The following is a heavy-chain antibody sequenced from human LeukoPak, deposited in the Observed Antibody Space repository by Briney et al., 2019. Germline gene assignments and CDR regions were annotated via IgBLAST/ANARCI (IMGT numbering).Heavy chain of an antibody. CDR2: ISAYNGNT. D-gene: IGHD3-22*01. CDR3: ARRLYYYDSSGYYYVGAFDI. Sequence: GASVKVSCKASGYTFTSYGISWVGQAPGQGLEWMGWISAYNGNTNYAQKLQGRVTMTTDTSTSTAYMELRSLRSDDTAVYYCARRLYYYDSSGYYYVGAFDIWGQGTMVTVSS. CDR1: GYTFTSYG. J-gene: IGHJ3*02. V-gene: IGHV1-18*01.